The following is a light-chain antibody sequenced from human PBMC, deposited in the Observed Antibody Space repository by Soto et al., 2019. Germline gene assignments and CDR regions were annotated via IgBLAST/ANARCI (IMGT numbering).Light chain of an antibody. V-gene: IGLV1-44*01. J-gene: IGLJ2*01. Sequence: QSVLTQPPSVSGTPGQRVTISCSGSSSNIGSNTVNWYQHLPGTAPKLLIHSNNQRPSGVPDRFSGSKSGTSASLAISGLQSEDEADYYCAAWDDSLNGVVFGGGTQLTVL. CDR3: AAWDDSLNGVV. CDR1: SSNIGSNT. CDR2: SNN.